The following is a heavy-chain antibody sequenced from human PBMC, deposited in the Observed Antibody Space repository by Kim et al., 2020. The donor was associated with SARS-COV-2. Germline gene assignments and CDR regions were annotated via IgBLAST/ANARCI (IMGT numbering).Heavy chain of an antibody. CDR1: GFTFSSYA. Sequence: GGSLRLSCAACGFTFSSYAMSWVRQAPGKGLEWVSAISGSGGSTYYADSVKGRFTISRDNSKNTLYLQMNSLRAEDTAVYYCAKDLSSSMGYYDSWGDYWGQGTLVTVSS. J-gene: IGHJ4*02. CDR2: ISGSGGST. CDR3: AKDLSSSMGYYDSWGDY. V-gene: IGHV3-23*01. D-gene: IGHD3-22*01.